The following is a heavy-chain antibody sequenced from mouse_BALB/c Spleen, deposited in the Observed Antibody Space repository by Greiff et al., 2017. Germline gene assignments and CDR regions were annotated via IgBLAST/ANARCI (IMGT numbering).Heavy chain of an antibody. CDR1: GDSITSGY. Sequence: EVQLVESGPSLVKPSQTLSLTCSVTGDSITSGYWNWIRKFPGNKLESMGYISYSGSTYYNPSLKSRISITRDTSKNQYYLQLNSVTTEDTATYYCARFPIYYGNYLFAYWGQGTLVTVSA. V-gene: IGHV3-8*02. CDR2: ISYSGST. D-gene: IGHD2-1*01. CDR3: ARFPIYYGNYLFAY. J-gene: IGHJ3*01.